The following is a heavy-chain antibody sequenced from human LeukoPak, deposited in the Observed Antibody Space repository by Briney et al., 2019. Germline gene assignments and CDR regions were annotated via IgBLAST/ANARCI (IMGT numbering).Heavy chain of an antibody. J-gene: IGHJ4*02. CDR1: GFTFSSYE. CDR2: ISSSGTTI. Sequence: GGSLRLSCAASGFTFSSYEMNWVRQAPGKGLEWVSFISSSGTTIYHADSEKGRSTISRDNAKNSLYLQMNSLRAEDAGIYYCAGGPTTGNLDYWGQGSLVTVSS. V-gene: IGHV3-48*03. CDR3: AGGPTTGNLDY. D-gene: IGHD1-1*01.